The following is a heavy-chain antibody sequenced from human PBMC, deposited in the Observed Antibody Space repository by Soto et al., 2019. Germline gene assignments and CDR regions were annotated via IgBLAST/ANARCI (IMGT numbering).Heavy chain of an antibody. J-gene: IGHJ6*03. CDR3: ARTPSNLYSSSSATLWYYMDV. V-gene: IGHV2-26*01. Sequence: QVTLKESGPVLVKPTETLTLTCTVSGFSLSNARMGVSWIRQPPGKALEWLAHIFSNDEKSYSTSLKSRLTISKDTSKSQVVLTMTNMDPVDTATYYCARTPSNLYSSSSATLWYYMDVWGKGTTVTVSS. CDR1: GFSLSNARMG. D-gene: IGHD6-13*01. CDR2: IFSNDEK.